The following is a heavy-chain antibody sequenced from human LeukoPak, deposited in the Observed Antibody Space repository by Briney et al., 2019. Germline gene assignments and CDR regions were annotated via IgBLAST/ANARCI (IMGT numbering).Heavy chain of an antibody. CDR2: ISSSSSYI. V-gene: IGHV3-21*01. D-gene: IGHD2-21*02. CDR3: ARACGGDCYSDAFDI. Sequence: GESLRLSCAASGFTFSSYSMNWVRQAPGKGLEWVSSISSSSSYIYYADSVKGRFTISRDNAKNSLYLQMNSLRAEDTAVYYCARACGGDCYSDAFDIWGQGTMVTVSS. CDR1: GFTFSSYS. J-gene: IGHJ3*02.